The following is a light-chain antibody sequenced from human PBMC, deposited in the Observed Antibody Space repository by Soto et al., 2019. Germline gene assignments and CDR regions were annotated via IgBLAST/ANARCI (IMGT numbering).Light chain of an antibody. CDR2: GAS. J-gene: IGKJ1*01. V-gene: IGKV3-20*01. Sequence: SVLTQSRGALSLSQREKATLSCRASQSVSSSYLAWYQQKPGQAPRLLIFGASSRATGIPDRFSGSGSGTDFTLTVSRLEPEDFAVYYCQQYGTSPWTFGQGTKVDIK. CDR1: QSVSSSY. CDR3: QQYGTSPWT.